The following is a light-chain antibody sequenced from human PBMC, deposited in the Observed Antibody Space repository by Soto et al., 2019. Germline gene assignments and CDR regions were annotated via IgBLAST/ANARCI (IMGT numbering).Light chain of an antibody. Sequence: QAVVTQPASVSASPGQSITIPCTGTSSDVGSYNLVSWFQQHPGKVPKLLIYEGTKRPSGLSDRFSGSKSGDTASLIISGLQAEDEADYYCYSYAGENLYVFGTGTKLTVL. V-gene: IGLV2-23*01. CDR3: YSYAGENLYV. CDR2: EGT. CDR1: SSDVGSYNL. J-gene: IGLJ1*01.